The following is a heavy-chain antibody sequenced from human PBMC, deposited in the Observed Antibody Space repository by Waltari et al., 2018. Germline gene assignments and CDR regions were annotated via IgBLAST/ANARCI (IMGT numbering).Heavy chain of an antibody. J-gene: IGHJ4*02. CDR1: GGSFSGYY. CDR3: ARGRLGGSYGY. D-gene: IGHD1-26*01. CDR2: IHHSGST. Sequence: QVQLQQWGAGLLKPSETLSLTCAVYGGSFSGYYWSWIRQPPGKGLEWIGEIHHSGSTNYNPSLKSRVTISVDTSKNQVSLKLSSVTAADTAVYYCARGRLGGSYGYWGQGTLVTVSS. V-gene: IGHV4-34*01.